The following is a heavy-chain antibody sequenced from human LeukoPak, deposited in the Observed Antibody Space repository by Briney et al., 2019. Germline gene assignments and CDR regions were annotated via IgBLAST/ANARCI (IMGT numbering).Heavy chain of an antibody. V-gene: IGHV4-39*01. D-gene: IGHD5-24*01. J-gene: IGHJ4*02. Sequence: SETLSLTCTVSGGSISSSSYYWGWIRQPPGKGLEGFGSIYYSGSTYYNPSLKSRVTISVDTSKNQFSLKLSSVTAADTAVYYCARHGGRERWLTYYFDYWGQGTLVTVSS. CDR2: IYYSGST. CDR1: GGSISSSSYY. CDR3: ARHGGRERWLTYYFDY.